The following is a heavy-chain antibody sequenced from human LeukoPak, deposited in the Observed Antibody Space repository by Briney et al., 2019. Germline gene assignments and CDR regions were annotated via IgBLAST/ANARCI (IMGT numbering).Heavy chain of an antibody. D-gene: IGHD6-25*01. Sequence: PGGSLRLSCAASGFTVSSNYMSWVRQAPGKGLEWVSVIYSDGSTSYADSVKGRFTTSRDDSENTLFLHMNRLGIEDTAVYYCARDSSGKGTWYFDLWGRGTLVTVSS. CDR1: GFTVSSNY. V-gene: IGHV3-53*01. J-gene: IGHJ2*01. CDR3: ARDSSGKGTWYFDL. CDR2: IYSDGST.